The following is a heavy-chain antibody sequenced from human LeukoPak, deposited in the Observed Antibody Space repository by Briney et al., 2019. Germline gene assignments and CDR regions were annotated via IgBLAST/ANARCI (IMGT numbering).Heavy chain of an antibody. CDR1: GYTFTGYY. D-gene: IGHD5-12*01. J-gene: IGHJ4*02. CDR3: ARAYSGFEAFDY. CDR2: INPNSGGT. Sequence: GASVKVSCKASGYTFTGYYLHWVRQAPGQGLEWMGWINPNSGGTNYAHKFQGRVTMTRGTSISTAYMELSRLRSDDTAVYFCARAYSGFEAFDYWGQGTLVTVSS. V-gene: IGHV1-2*02.